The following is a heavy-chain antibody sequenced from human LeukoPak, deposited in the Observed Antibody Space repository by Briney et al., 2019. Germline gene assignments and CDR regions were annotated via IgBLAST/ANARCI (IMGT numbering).Heavy chain of an antibody. CDR2: VNQGGTQK. V-gene: IGHV3-7*01. Sequence: GGSLRPSCAASGFNFSSRRMSWVRQAPGKGQEWVANVNQGGTQKYYVDSVKGRFTISRDNAENSLYLQMNSLRAEDTAVYYCAREHYFYYMDGWGKGTTVTVSS. CDR3: AREHYFYYMDG. J-gene: IGHJ6*03. CDR1: GFNFSSRR.